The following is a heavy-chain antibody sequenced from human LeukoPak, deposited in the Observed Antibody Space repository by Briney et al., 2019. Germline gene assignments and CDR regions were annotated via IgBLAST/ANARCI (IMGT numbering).Heavy chain of an antibody. CDR1: GYTFTSYD. CDR2: MNPNSGNT. CDR3: ARAHGDYEYYYYGMDV. D-gene: IGHD4-17*01. V-gene: IGHV1-8*01. J-gene: IGHJ6*02. Sequence: ASVKVSCKASGYTFTSYDINWVRQATGQGLEWMGWMNPNSGNTGYAQKFQGRVTMTRNTSISTAYMELSSLRSEDTAVYYCARAHGDYEYYYYGMDVWGQGTTVTVSS.